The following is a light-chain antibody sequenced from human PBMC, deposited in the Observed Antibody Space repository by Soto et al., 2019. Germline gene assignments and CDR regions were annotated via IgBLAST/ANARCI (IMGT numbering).Light chain of an antibody. J-gene: IGLJ1*01. CDR3: AAWDDSLSGYG. CDR2: RNN. V-gene: IGLV1-47*01. CDR1: SSNIGSNY. Sequence: QSVLTQPPSASGTPGQRVTISCPGSSSNIGSNYVYWYQQLPGTAPKLLIYRNNQRPSGVPDRFSGSKSGTSASLAISGLRSEDEADYYCAAWDDSLSGYGFGTGTKVTVL.